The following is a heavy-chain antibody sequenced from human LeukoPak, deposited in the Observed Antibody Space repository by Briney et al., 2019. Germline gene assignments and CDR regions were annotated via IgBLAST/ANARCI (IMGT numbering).Heavy chain of an antibody. CDR1: GHTFIDYY. Sequence: ASVKVSCKASGHTFIDYYLHWVRQAPGQGLEWMGWMNPKSGGTKSAPKFQGRVNMTRDTSISTAYMEVTSLTSDDTAIYYCARDNRPKGWGKSFDYWGQGTLITVSS. D-gene: IGHD3-16*01. CDR2: MNPKSGGT. CDR3: ARDNRPKGWGKSFDY. V-gene: IGHV1-2*02. J-gene: IGHJ4*02.